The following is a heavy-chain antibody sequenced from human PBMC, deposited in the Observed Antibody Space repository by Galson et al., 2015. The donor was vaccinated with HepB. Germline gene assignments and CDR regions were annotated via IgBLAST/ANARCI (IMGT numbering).Heavy chain of an antibody. Sequence: SVKVSCKASGGTFSSYTISWVRQAPGQGLEWMGRIIPILGIANYAQKFQGRVTITADKSTSTAYMGLSSLRSEDTAVYYCARDYIVVVPAAIGGDYYYYYGMDVWGQGTTVTVSS. D-gene: IGHD2-2*01. CDR3: ARDYIVVVPAAIGGDYYYYYGMDV. CDR1: GGTFSSYT. CDR2: IIPILGIA. J-gene: IGHJ6*02. V-gene: IGHV1-69*04.